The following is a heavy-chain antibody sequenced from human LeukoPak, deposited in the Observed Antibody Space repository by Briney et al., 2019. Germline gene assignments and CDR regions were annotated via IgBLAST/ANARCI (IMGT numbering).Heavy chain of an antibody. D-gene: IGHD4-17*01. J-gene: IGHJ5*02. CDR3: ARENYGVP. CDR1: GYTFTVYY. V-gene: IGHV1-2*06. Sequence: ASVKVSCKASGYTFTVYYIHWVRQAPGQGLEWMGRIIPGSDGTNYAQTFQGRVTMTRDTSINTAYMELSRLTSDDTAVYYCARENYGVPWGQGTLVTVSS. CDR2: IIPGSDGT.